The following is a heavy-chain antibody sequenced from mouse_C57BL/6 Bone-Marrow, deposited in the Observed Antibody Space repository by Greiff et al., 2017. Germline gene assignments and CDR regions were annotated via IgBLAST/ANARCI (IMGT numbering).Heavy chain of an antibody. V-gene: IGHV1-22*01. CDR1: GYTFTDYN. J-gene: IGHJ3*01. D-gene: IGHD2-14*01. Sequence: DVKLQESGPELVKPGASVKMSCKASGYTFTDYNMHWVKQSHGKSLEWIGYINPNNGGTSYNQKFKGKATLTVNKSSSTAYMELRSLTSEDSAVYYCARSRGGYLAYWGQGTLVTVSA. CDR3: ARSRGGYLAY. CDR2: INPNNGGT.